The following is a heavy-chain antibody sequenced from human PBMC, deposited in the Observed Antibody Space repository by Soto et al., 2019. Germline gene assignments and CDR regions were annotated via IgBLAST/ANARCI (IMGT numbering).Heavy chain of an antibody. V-gene: IGHV3-11*06. J-gene: IGHJ6*02. CDR3: ARSSGRRHVFTCDSGVDV. D-gene: IGHD3-16*01. CDR1: GFSVGDNY. CDR2: SSSSGGYT. Sequence: QVQLVESGGGLVEPGGSLRLSCAASGFSVGDNYMTWIRQAPGKGLEWLSYSSSSGGYTNYADSVKGRFTISRDNAKNSLYLQMDSLRAEETAVYFCARSSGRRHVFTCDSGVDVWGQGTRVTVSS.